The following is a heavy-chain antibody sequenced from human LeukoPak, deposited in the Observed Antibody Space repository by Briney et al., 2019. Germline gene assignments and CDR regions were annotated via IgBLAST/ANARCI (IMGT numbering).Heavy chain of an antibody. D-gene: IGHD3-16*02. J-gene: IGHJ5*02. CDR2: ISSSSSYI. CDR3: ARSGIVRPFDP. Sequence: GGSLRLSCAASGFTFSSYSMNWVRQAPGKGLEWVSSISSSSSYIYYADSVKGRFTISRDNAKNPLYLQMNSLRAEDTAVYYCARSGIVRPFDPWGQGTLVTVSS. CDR1: GFTFSSYS. V-gene: IGHV3-21*01.